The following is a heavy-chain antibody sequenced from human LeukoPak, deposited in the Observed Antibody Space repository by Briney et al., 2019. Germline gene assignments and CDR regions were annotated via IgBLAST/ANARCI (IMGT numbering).Heavy chain of an antibody. Sequence: PGGSLRLSCAASGFTFSSYAMSWVRQAPGKGLEWVSAISGSGGSTYYADSVKGRFTISRDNSKNTLYLQMNSLRAEDTAVYYCAKDGWGQLWFSYFNYWGQGTLVTVSS. J-gene: IGHJ4*02. CDR3: AKDGWGQLWFSYFNY. CDR2: ISGSGGST. CDR1: GFTFSSYA. V-gene: IGHV3-23*01. D-gene: IGHD5-18*01.